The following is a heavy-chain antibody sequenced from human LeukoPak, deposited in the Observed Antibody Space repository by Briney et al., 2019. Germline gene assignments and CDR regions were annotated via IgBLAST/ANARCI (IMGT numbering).Heavy chain of an antibody. V-gene: IGHV1-2*02. CDR2: INPNSGDT. Sequence: ASVKVSCKASGYTFTGYYIHWVRQAPGQGLEWMGWINPNSGDTKYAQKYQGRVTMTRDTSISTAYMGLSRLTSDDTAVYYCATGRTPFEVVSIFHYWGQGTLVTVSS. D-gene: IGHD2-21*01. J-gene: IGHJ4*02. CDR1: GYTFTGYY. CDR3: ATGRTPFEVVSIFHY.